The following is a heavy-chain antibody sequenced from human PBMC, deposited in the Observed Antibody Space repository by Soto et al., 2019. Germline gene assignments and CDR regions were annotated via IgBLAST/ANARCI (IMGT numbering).Heavy chain of an antibody. CDR3: AKAASFRIFGLGRY. CDR2: ISSDGREE. CDR1: GFTFRINA. D-gene: IGHD3-3*01. J-gene: IGHJ4*02. Sequence: QVQLVESGGGVVQPGRSLRLSCVTSGFTFRINAMHWVRQAPGKGLEWVASISSDGREEFYADSVKGQFTISRDNAKNTVYLEISSLRREDTAVYYCAKAASFRIFGLGRYWGQGVPVSVSS. V-gene: IGHV3-30*18.